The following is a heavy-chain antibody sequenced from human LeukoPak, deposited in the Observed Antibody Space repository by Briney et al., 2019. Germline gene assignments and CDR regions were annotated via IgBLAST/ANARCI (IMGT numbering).Heavy chain of an antibody. CDR3: ARLGYNQPFDY. CDR2: IYYSGST. J-gene: IGHJ4*02. Sequence: SETLSLTCTGSGGSISSSSYYWGWIRQPPGKGLEWIGSIYYSGSTYYNPSLKSRVTISVDTSKNQFSLKLSSVTAADTAVYYCARLGYNQPFDYWGQGTLVTVSS. D-gene: IGHD2-15*01. CDR1: GGSISSSSYY. V-gene: IGHV4-39*01.